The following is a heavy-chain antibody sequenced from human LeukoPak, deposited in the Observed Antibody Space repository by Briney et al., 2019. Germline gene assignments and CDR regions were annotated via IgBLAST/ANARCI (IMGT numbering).Heavy chain of an antibody. CDR2: IYYSGST. CDR3: ARGEVVRGVYYYYGMDV. J-gene: IGHJ6*02. Sequence: SETLSLTCTVSGGSISSYYWSWIRQPPGKGLEWIGYIYYSGSTNYNPSLKSRVTISLDTSKNQFSLKLNSVTAADTAIYYCARGEVVRGVYYYYGMDVWGQGTTVTVSS. CDR1: GGSISSYY. V-gene: IGHV4-59*01. D-gene: IGHD3-10*01.